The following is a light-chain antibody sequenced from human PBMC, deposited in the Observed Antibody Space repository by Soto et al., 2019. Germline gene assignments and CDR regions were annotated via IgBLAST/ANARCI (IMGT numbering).Light chain of an antibody. Sequence: QSVLTQPPSASVTPGQRVSISCSGSSSNIGNNSVNWYQQLPETAPRLLIYTTNKRPSGVPDRFSGSKSGTSASLAISGLQSEDEAEYYCAAWDDSLNGPVFGGGTKVTVL. V-gene: IGLV1-44*01. CDR1: SSNIGNNS. J-gene: IGLJ3*02. CDR3: AAWDDSLNGPV. CDR2: TTN.